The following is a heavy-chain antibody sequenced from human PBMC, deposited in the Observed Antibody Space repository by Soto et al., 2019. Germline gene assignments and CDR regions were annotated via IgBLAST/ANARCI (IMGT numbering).Heavy chain of an antibody. V-gene: IGHV3-23*01. CDR2: ISGSGGST. J-gene: IGHJ6*02. Sequence: GGSLRLSCAASGFTFSSYAMSWVRQAPGKGLEWVSGISGSGGSTYYADSVKGRFTISRDNSKKTLDLQMNSLRAEDTAVFSCAKDSVRSSHWFYYYGMDVWGQGTTVTVSS. D-gene: IGHD6-13*01. CDR1: GFTFSSYA. CDR3: AKDSVRSSHWFYYYGMDV.